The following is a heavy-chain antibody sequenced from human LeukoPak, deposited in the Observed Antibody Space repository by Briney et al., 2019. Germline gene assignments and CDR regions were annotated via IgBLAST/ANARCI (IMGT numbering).Heavy chain of an antibody. CDR3: ARVEAGLTYYFDY. V-gene: IGHV4-34*01. Sequence: SETLSLTCAVYGGSFSGYYWSWIRQPPGKGLEWIGEINHSGSTNYNPSLKSRVTISVDTSKNQFSLKLSSVTAADTAVYYCARVEAGLTYYFDYWGQGTLVTVSS. CDR2: INHSGST. J-gene: IGHJ4*02. D-gene: IGHD3-9*01. CDR1: GGSFSGYY.